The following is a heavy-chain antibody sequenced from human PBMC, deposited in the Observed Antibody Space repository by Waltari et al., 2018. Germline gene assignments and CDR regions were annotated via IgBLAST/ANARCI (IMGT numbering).Heavy chain of an antibody. V-gene: IGHV5-51*03. CDR3: ARGRPFDC. CDR2: LYPGDSDT. CDR1: GYSFTDYW. J-gene: IGHJ4*02. Sequence: EVQLVQSEAEVRKPGESLKISCKASGYSFTDYWIAWVRQMPGEGLEWVGILYPGDSDTRYSPSFQGRVTISADVSVTTAYMQWSSLKASDTAMYYCARGRPFDCWGQGTLVTVSS.